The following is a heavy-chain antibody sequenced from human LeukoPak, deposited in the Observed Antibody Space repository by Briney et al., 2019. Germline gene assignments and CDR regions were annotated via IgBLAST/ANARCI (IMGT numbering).Heavy chain of an antibody. CDR1: GFTVSSYY. Sequence: PGGSLRLSCAASGFTVSSYYMGWVRQTPEKGLEWVSNIYSDGTAYYADSVKGRFTISRDNAKNSLFLQMNSLRAEDTAVYFCARDSSGPDYWGQGTLVTVSS. V-gene: IGHV3-53*01. CDR3: ARDSSGPDY. D-gene: IGHD6-19*01. J-gene: IGHJ4*02. CDR2: IYSDGTA.